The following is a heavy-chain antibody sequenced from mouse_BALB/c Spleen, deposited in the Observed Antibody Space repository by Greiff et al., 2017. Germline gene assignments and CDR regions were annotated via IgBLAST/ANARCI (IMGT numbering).Heavy chain of an antibody. CDR2: INPSSGYT. CDR1: GYTFTSYT. CDR3: ARRGFLAFDY. J-gene: IGHJ2*01. Sequence: VQLVESGAELARPGASVKMSCKASGYTFTSYTMHWVKQRPGQGLEWIGYINPSSGYTNYNQKFKDKATLTADKSSSTAYMQLSSLTSEDSAVYYCARRGFLAFDYWGQGTTLTVSS. V-gene: IGHV1-4*01.